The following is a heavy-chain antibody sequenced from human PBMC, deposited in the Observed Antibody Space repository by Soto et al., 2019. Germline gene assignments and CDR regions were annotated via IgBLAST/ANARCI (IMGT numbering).Heavy chain of an antibody. Sequence: GSLRLSCVASGFNLGHPGLTGVRQAAGKGLEWVGRIKSKTDGGAADYAAPVKGGATISRDDSKNTVYLQMNRLKTEDTAVYYCTTGIYYDILTGYHNVAYWGQGALVTVSS. CDR2: IKSKTDGGAA. CDR1: GFNLGHPG. CDR3: TTGIYYDILTGYHNVAY. J-gene: IGHJ4*02. D-gene: IGHD3-9*01. V-gene: IGHV3-15*01.